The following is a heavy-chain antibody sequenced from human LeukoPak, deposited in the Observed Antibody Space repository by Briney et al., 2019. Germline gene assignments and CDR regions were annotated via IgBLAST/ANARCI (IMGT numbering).Heavy chain of an antibody. Sequence: GGSLRLSCAASGFTFSSYGMHWVRQAPGKGLEWVAVISYDGSNKYYADSVTGRFTISRDNSKNTLYLQMNSLRAEDTAVYYCAKDPYRVGLMDVWGQGTTVTVSS. CDR1: GFTFSSYG. D-gene: IGHD3-10*01. J-gene: IGHJ6*02. V-gene: IGHV3-30*18. CDR2: ISYDGSNK. CDR3: AKDPYRVGLMDV.